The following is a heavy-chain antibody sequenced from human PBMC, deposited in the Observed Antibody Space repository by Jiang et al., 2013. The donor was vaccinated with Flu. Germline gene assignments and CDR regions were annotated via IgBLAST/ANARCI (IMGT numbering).Heavy chain of an antibody. J-gene: IGHJ4*02. CDR1: GGAFNSYG. V-gene: IGHV1-69*04. CDR2: IIPSLGIP. Sequence: SGAEVKKPGSSVKVSCKGSGGAFNSYGLSWVRQAPGQGLQWVGRIIPSLGIPNYAQKFQGRVTFTADKSTSTVYMELSSLRSDDTGVYFCGTSSNWNYGLILLWGQGTQITVSS. D-gene: IGHD1-7*01. CDR3: GTSSNWNYGLILL.